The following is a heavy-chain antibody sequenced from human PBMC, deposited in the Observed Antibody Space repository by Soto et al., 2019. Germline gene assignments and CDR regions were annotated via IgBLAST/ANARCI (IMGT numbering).Heavy chain of an antibody. J-gene: IGHJ5*02. CDR1: GNTFTRFY. D-gene: IGHD1-26*01. CDR2: INPRSGDT. Sequence: QVQLVQSGAEVKKPGASVNVSCKASGNTFTRFYIHWVRQAPGQGLEWMGIINPRSGDTTYAEQFQGRITVTRDTSTSTVYMELTSLRYEDTAIYYCARVALSGGGWLDPWGQGTLVTVSS. V-gene: IGHV1-46*01. CDR3: ARVALSGGGWLDP.